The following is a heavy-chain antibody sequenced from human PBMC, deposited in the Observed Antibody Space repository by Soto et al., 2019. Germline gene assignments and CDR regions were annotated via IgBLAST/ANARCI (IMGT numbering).Heavy chain of an antibody. CDR3: ARDPGTGYYDSSGYYYD. D-gene: IGHD3-22*01. CDR1: GFTLGSYW. V-gene: IGHV3-74*01. J-gene: IGHJ4*02. CDR2: INSDGSST. Sequence: EVQLVESGGGLVESGGSLRLSCAAAGFTLGSYWMHWVRQAPGKGLVWVSRINSDGSSTSYADSVKGRFTISRDNAKNTLYLQMNSLRAEDTAVYYCARDPGTGYYDSSGYYYDWGQGTLVTVSS.